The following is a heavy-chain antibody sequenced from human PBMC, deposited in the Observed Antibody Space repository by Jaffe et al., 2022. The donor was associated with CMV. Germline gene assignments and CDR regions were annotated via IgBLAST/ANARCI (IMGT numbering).Heavy chain of an antibody. CDR3: ARGFGIVVVTANHYGMDV. V-gene: IGHV1-2*02. J-gene: IGHJ6*02. CDR1: GYTFTGYY. Sequence: QVQLVQSGAEVKKPGASVKVSCKASGYTFTGYYMHWVRQAPGQGLEWMGWINPNSGGTNYAQKFQGRVTMTRDTSISTAYMELSRLRSDDTAVYYCARGFGIVVVTANHYGMDVWGQGTTVTVSS. CDR2: INPNSGGT. D-gene: IGHD2-21*02.